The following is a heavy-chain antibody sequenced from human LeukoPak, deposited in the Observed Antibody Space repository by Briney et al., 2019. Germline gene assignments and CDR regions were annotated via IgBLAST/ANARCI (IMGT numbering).Heavy chain of an antibody. V-gene: IGHV3-30*18. CDR2: ISYDGSNK. CDR1: GFTFSSYG. CDR3: AKLVVVTAIPDY. D-gene: IGHD2-21*02. J-gene: IGHJ4*02. Sequence: GGSLRLSCAASGFTFSSYGMRWVRQAPGKGLEWVAVISYDGSNKYYADSVKGRFTISRDNSKNTLYLQMNSLRAEDTAVYYCAKLVVVTAIPDYWGQGTLVTVSS.